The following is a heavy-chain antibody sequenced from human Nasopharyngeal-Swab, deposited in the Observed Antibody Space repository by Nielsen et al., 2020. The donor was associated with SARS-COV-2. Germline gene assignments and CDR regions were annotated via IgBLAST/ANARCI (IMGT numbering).Heavy chain of an antibody. V-gene: IGHV5-51*01. CDR3: ARRAARDGYNYEVDP. J-gene: IGHJ5*02. D-gene: IGHD5-24*01. CDR1: GYSFVNHW. Sequence: GGSLRLSCMASGYSFVNHWIGWVRQMPGKGLEWMGSIYPGNSDTRYSPAFHGRVTISADKSINTAYLQWTSLRASDTAVYYCARRAARDGYNYEVDPWGQGTLVTVSS. CDR2: IYPGNSDT.